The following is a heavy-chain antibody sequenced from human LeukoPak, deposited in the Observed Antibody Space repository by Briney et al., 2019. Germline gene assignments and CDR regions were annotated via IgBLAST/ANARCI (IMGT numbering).Heavy chain of an antibody. V-gene: IGHV1-24*01. Sequence: GASVKVSCKVSGYTLTELSMHWVRQAPGKGLEWMGGFDPEDGETIYAQKFQGRVTMTEDTSTDTAYMELSSLRSEDTAVYYCATDGTYRYNWNYFDYWGQGTLVTVSS. CDR3: ATDGTYRYNWNYFDY. J-gene: IGHJ4*02. CDR1: GYTLTELS. CDR2: FDPEDGET. D-gene: IGHD1-20*01.